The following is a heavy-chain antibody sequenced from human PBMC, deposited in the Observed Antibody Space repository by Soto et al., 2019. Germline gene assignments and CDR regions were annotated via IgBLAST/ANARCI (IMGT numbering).Heavy chain of an antibody. Sequence: ASVKVSCKASGYTFTSYGISWVRQAPGQGLEWMGWISAYNGNTNYAQKLQGRVTMTTDTSTSTAYMELRSLRSDDTAVYYCARDCREWLATHDAFDIWGQGTRVTVSS. J-gene: IGHJ3*02. CDR3: ARDCREWLATHDAFDI. CDR1: GYTFTSYG. D-gene: IGHD6-19*01. CDR2: ISAYNGNT. V-gene: IGHV1-18*01.